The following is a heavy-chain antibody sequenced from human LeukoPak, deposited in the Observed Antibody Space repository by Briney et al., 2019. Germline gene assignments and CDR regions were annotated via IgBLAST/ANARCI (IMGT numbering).Heavy chain of an antibody. Sequence: SETLSLTCAVYGGSFSGYYWSWIRQPPARGLEWIGEINHSGSTNYNPSLKSRVTISVDTSKNQFSLKLSSVTAADTAVYYCARDCSGGSCYPREIDYWGQGTLVTVSS. CDR1: GGSFSGYY. J-gene: IGHJ4*02. V-gene: IGHV4-34*01. CDR2: INHSGST. CDR3: ARDCSGGSCYPREIDY. D-gene: IGHD2-15*01.